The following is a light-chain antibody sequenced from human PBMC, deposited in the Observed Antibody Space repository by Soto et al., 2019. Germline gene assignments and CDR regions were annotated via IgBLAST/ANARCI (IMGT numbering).Light chain of an antibody. Sequence: EIVLTQSPGTLSLSPGEGATLSCRASQSVSTNFFAWYQQKPGQAPMCLIYGASTRATGISYRFSGSGSGTDFTLTISRLEPEDFAVYYCQQYGRTSWTFGQGTKVDIK. CDR2: GAS. CDR1: QSVSTNF. J-gene: IGKJ1*01. CDR3: QQYGRTSWT. V-gene: IGKV3-20*01.